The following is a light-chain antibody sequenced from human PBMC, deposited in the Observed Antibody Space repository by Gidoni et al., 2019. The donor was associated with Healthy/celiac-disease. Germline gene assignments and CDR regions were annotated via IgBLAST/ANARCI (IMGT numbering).Light chain of an antibody. J-gene: IGKJ1*01. CDR2: AAS. Sequence: DIPMTQSPSSLSASVGDRVTITCRASQSISSYLHWYQQKPGKAPKLLIYAASSLQRGVPSRFSGSGSGTDFTLTISSLQPEDFATYYCQQSYSTPWTFGQGTKVEIK. CDR3: QQSYSTPWT. CDR1: QSISSY. V-gene: IGKV1-39*01.